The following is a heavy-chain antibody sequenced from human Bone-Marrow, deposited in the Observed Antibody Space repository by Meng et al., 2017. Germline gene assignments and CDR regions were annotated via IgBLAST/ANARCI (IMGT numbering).Heavy chain of an antibody. Sequence: HLQIQESGPGLVKPSETLSLTCTVSGDSISSNTHYWGWIRQAPEKGLEWIGSINYSGSSTDYNPSLKSRVTISVDTSKNQFSLRLSSVTAADTAVYYCVVHRLGTMLDHWGQGTLVTVSS. J-gene: IGHJ5*02. D-gene: IGHD1-7*01. CDR3: VVHRLGTMLDH. CDR2: INYSGSST. V-gene: IGHV4-39*01. CDR1: GDSISSNTHY.